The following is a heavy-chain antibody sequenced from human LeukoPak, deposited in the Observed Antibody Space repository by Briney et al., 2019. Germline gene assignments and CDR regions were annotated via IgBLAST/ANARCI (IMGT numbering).Heavy chain of an antibody. D-gene: IGHD3-10*01. CDR3: ARDRGLYGEVLFDP. V-gene: IGHV4-4*07. CDR2: IYTSGST. Sequence: SETLSLTCTVSGGSISSYYYSWIRQPAGKEQEWIGRIYTSGSTNYNPSLKSRVTMSVDTSKSQLSLKLTSVTAADTAVYYCARDRGLYGEVLFDPWGQGTLVTVSS. CDR1: GGSISSYY. J-gene: IGHJ5*02.